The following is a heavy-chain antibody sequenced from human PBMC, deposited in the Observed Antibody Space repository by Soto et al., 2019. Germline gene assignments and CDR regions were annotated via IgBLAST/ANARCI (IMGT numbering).Heavy chain of an antibody. CDR2: ISAYNGNT. V-gene: IGHV1-18*04. D-gene: IGHD6-19*01. J-gene: IGHJ5*02. CDR1: GYTFTSYG. CDR3: ARVRGIAVAGARLWFDP. Sequence: QVQLVQSGAEVKKPGASVKVSCKASGYTFTSYGISWVRQAPGQGLEWMGWISAYNGNTNYAQKLQGRVNMTTDTSTSTAYMELRSLRSDDTAVYYCARVRGIAVAGARLWFDPWGQGTLVTVSS.